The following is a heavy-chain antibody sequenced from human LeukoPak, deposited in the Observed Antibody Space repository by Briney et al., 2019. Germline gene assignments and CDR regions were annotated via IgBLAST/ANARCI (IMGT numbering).Heavy chain of an antibody. Sequence: GGSLRLSCAASGFTFSSYWMNWVRQAPGKGLVWVSRIASDESSTTCADSVKGRFSISRDNAKNTLYLQMNSLRVEDTAVYYCARGRPHGNDYWGQGTLVTVSS. V-gene: IGHV3-74*01. CDR2: IASDESST. D-gene: IGHD4-23*01. CDR1: GFTFSSYW. CDR3: ARGRPHGNDY. J-gene: IGHJ4*02.